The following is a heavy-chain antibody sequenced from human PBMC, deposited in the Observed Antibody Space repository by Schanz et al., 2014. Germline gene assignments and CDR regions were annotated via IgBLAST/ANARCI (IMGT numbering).Heavy chain of an antibody. CDR2: GRNRRNSDII. V-gene: IGHV3-72*01. CDR1: GFTVSDHY. D-gene: IGHD1-7*01. CDR3: FSMHYGNSGY. Sequence: EVQLVESGGGLVQPGGSLRLSCAVSGFTVSDHYMDWVRQAPGKGLEWLGRGRNRRNSDIIEYAASVEGRFTISREESKNSVYLQMNSLQTDDTAVYYCFSMHYGNSGYWGQGTLVTVSS. J-gene: IGHJ4*02.